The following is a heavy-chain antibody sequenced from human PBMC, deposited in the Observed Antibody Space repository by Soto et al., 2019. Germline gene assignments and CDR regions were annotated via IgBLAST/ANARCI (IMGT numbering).Heavy chain of an antibody. CDR2: IYYSGST. D-gene: IGHD2-2*01. Sequence: ETLSLTCTVSGGSISSSSYYWGWIRQPPGKGLEWIGSIYYSGSTYYNPSLKSRVTISVDTSESQFSLKLSSVTAADTAVYHCARNHPYCTSTSCYPYYFDYWGPGTLVTVSS. CDR3: ARNHPYCTSTSCYPYYFDY. J-gene: IGHJ4*02. CDR1: GGSISSSSYY. V-gene: IGHV4-39*01.